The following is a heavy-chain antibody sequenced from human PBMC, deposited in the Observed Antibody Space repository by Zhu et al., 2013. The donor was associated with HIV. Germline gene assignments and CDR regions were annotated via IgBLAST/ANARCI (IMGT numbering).Heavy chain of an antibody. J-gene: IGHJ4*02. CDR2: FYYSGNT. D-gene: IGHD2-2*01. CDR1: GDSIASSRYY. Sequence: QVQLQESGPGLVKPSETLSLTCTVSGDSIASSRYYWGWIRQPPGKGLEWIAIFYYSGNTYYNPSLKSRVTTSVDTSKNQFSLKLSSVTAADTAVYYCARDLTGYCSRTTCSAGWNFDYWGPGNPGHRLL. CDR3: ARDLTGYCSRTTCSAGWNFDY. V-gene: IGHV4-39*07.